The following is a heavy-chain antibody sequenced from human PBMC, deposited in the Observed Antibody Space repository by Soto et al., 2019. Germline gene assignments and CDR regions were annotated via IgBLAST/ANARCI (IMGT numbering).Heavy chain of an antibody. J-gene: IGHJ4*02. Sequence: QVQLVESGGGVVQPGRSLRLSCAASGFTFRSYAMHWVRQAPGKGLEWVAVISYDGSNKYYADSVKGRFTISRDNSKNTLYLQMTSLRAEDTAVYYCARVLSAGFDYWGQGTLVTVSS. CDR3: ARVLSAGFDY. CDR2: ISYDGSNK. V-gene: IGHV3-30-3*01. D-gene: IGHD3-16*02. CDR1: GFTFRSYA.